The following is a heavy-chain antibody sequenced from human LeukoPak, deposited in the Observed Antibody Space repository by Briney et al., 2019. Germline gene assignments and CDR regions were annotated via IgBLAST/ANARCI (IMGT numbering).Heavy chain of an antibody. D-gene: IGHD3-10*01. V-gene: IGHV1-69*13. CDR2: IIPIFGTA. Sequence: GASVKVSCKASGGTFSSYAISWVRQAPGQGLEWMGGIIPIFGTANYAQKFQGRVTITADESTSTAYMELSSLRSEDTAVYYCARAWIPPVREANPWYYFDYWGQGTLVTVSS. CDR3: ARAWIPPVREANPWYYFDY. J-gene: IGHJ4*02. CDR1: GGTFSSYA.